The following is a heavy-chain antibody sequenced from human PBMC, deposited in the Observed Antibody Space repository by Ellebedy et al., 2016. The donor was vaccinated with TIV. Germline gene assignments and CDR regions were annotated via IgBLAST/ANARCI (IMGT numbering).Heavy chain of an antibody. CDR3: ARDSSSGYYDR. J-gene: IGHJ4*02. V-gene: IGHV4-4*02. Sequence: MPSETLSLTCAVSGGPISSSNWWSWVRHPPGKGLEWIGDIYHSGSTNYNPSLKSRVTISVDKSKNQFSLKLSSVTAADTAVYYCARDSSSGYYDRWGQGTLVTVSS. CDR2: IYHSGST. D-gene: IGHD3-22*01. CDR1: GGPISSSNW.